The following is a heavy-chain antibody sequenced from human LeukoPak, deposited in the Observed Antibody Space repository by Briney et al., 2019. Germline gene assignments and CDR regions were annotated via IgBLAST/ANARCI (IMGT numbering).Heavy chain of an antibody. CDR3: ARDTFQPGLIDS. D-gene: IGHD2-2*01. V-gene: IGHV3-21*05. CDR1: GFTFSRYA. Sequence: GGSLRLSCAASGFTFSRYAMNWVRQAPGKGLEWVSYINTDSGDIHYADSVKGRFTISRDNARNTLYLQLSSQRAEDSAVYYCARDTFQPGLIDSWGQGTLVTVSS. CDR2: INTDSGDI. J-gene: IGHJ4*02.